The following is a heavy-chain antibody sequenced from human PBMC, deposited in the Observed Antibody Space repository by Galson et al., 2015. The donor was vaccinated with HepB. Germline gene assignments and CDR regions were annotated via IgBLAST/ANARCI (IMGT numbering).Heavy chain of an antibody. CDR3: AREVAGAPSLDY. V-gene: IGHV1-2*02. Sequence: SVKVSCKASGYTFTGYYMHWVRQAPGQGLEWMGWINPNSGGTNYAQKFQGRVTMTRDTSISTAYMELSRLRSDDTAVYYCAREVAGAPSLDYWGQGTLVTVSS. D-gene: IGHD1-26*01. CDR1: GYTFTGYY. CDR2: INPNSGGT. J-gene: IGHJ4*02.